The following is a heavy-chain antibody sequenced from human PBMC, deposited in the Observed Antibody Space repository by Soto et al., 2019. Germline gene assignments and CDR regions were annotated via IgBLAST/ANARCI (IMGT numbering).Heavy chain of an antibody. CDR3: VRGASLNFDY. D-gene: IGHD1-26*01. V-gene: IGHV3-20*04. J-gene: IGHJ4*02. CDR1: GFTFDDYG. CDR2: VNWNGGST. Sequence: EVQLVESGGGVLRPGGSLRLSCAASGFTFDDYGMSWARQAPGKGLEWVSGVNWNGGSTGYADSVKGRFTISRDNAKNSQYLQMNSLRAEDTAFYYCVRGASLNFDYWGQGTLVTVFS.